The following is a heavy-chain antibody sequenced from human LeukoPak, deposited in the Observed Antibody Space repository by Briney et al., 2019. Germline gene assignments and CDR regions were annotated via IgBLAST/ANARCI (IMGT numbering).Heavy chain of an antibody. CDR1: GYTFTVCY. CDR2: INPNSGGT. V-gene: IGHV1-2*02. Sequence: GASVKVSCNASGYTFTVCYIDWVRQAPGQGLEWMGWINPNSGGTNYAQKFQGRVTMTRDTSISTAYMELSRLRSDDTAVYYCAREGRGWAFDISGQGTMVTVSS. J-gene: IGHJ3*02. D-gene: IGHD2-15*01. CDR3: AREGRGWAFDI.